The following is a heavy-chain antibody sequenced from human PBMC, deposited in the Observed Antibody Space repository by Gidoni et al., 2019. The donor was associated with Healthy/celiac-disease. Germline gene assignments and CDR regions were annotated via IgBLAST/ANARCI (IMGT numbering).Heavy chain of an antibody. D-gene: IGHD3-3*01. V-gene: IGHV3-21*01. Sequence: EVQLVASGGGLVKPGGSLRLSCAASGFPFSSYSMNWVRQAPGKGLGWVSSISSSSSYIYYADSVKGRFTISRDNAKNSLYLQMNSLRAEDTAVYYCARDNMVVLRFLEWLRHGMDVWGQGTTVTVSS. CDR1: GFPFSSYS. CDR3: ARDNMVVLRFLEWLRHGMDV. J-gene: IGHJ6*02. CDR2: ISSSSSYI.